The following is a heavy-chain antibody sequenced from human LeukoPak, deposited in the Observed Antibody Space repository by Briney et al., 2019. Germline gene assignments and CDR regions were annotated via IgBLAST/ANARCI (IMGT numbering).Heavy chain of an antibody. CDR2: IYYSGST. J-gene: IGHJ4*02. CDR1: GGSISSYY. V-gene: IGHV4-59*08. CDR3: ARHYDSSGYWYCFDY. Sequence: SETLSLTCTVSGGSISSYYWSWIRQPPGKGLEWIGYIYYSGSTNYNPSLKSRVTISVDTTKNQFSLRLSSVTAADTAVYYCARHYDSSGYWYCFDYWGQGTLVTVSS. D-gene: IGHD3-22*01.